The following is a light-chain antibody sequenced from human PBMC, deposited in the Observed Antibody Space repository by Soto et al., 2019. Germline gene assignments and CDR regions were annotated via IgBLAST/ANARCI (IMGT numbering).Light chain of an antibody. Sequence: QSVLTQPASVSGSPGQSITISCTGTSSDVGGYNYVSWYQQHPGKAPKLMIYDVSNRPSGVSNRFSGSKSGNTASLTISGLHAEDEADYYCSSYISSSTVVFGGGTKVTVL. J-gene: IGLJ2*01. V-gene: IGLV2-14*01. CDR2: DVS. CDR1: SSDVGGYNY. CDR3: SSYISSSTVV.